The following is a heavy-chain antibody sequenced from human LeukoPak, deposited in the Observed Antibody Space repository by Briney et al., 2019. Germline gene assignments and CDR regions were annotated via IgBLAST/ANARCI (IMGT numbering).Heavy chain of an antibody. CDR2: INPDGSNT. Sequence: GGSLRLSCAASEFAFRYHWMHWVRQAPGKGLVWVSRINPDGSNTVYAEPMKGRFTISRDNAKNTLYLQMDSLRAEDTAVYYCARDRDWNSLDYWDQGTLVTVSS. CDR3: ARDRDWNSLDY. J-gene: IGHJ4*02. V-gene: IGHV3-74*01. D-gene: IGHD1-1*01. CDR1: EFAFRYHW.